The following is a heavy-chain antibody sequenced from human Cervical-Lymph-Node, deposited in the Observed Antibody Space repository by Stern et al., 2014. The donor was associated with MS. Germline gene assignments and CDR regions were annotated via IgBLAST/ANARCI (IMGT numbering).Heavy chain of an antibody. V-gene: IGHV1-69*01. D-gene: IGHD5/OR15-5a*01. Sequence: QVQLVQSGAEVKKPGSSVKVSCKASGGTFSSYAISWVRQAPGQGLEWMGGIIPIFGTANYAQKFQGRVTITADEYTSTAYMELSSLRSEDTAVYYCARDRLRPTYYYYYGMDVWGQGTTVTVSS. CDR3: ARDRLRPTYYYYYGMDV. J-gene: IGHJ6*02. CDR2: IIPIFGTA. CDR1: GGTFSSYA.